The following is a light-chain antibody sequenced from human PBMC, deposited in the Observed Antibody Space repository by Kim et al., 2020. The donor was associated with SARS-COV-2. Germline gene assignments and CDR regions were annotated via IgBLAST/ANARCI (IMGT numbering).Light chain of an antibody. V-gene: IGLV10-54*01. Sequence: QTATLTCTGNSKNVGNQGAAWLQQHQGHPPKPLSYTNDNRPSGISERFSASRSGNTASLTITGLQPEDEADYYCSAWDSSLSAWVFGGGTQLTVL. CDR2: TND. CDR3: SAWDSSLSAWV. CDR1: SKNVGNQG. J-gene: IGLJ3*02.